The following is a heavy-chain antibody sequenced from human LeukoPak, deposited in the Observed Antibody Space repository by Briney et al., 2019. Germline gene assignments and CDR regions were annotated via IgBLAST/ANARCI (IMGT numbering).Heavy chain of an antibody. Sequence: SETLSLTCAVYGGSFSGYYWTWIRQPPGKGLEWIGKISHSGNTNYNPSLKSRVTISVDMSKNQFSLKLRSVTAADTAVYYCARLGPYDIVTDDGFDFWGQGTMVTASA. CDR1: GGSFSGYY. V-gene: IGHV4-34*01. D-gene: IGHD3-9*01. CDR3: ARLGPYDIVTDDGFDF. J-gene: IGHJ3*01. CDR2: ISHSGNT.